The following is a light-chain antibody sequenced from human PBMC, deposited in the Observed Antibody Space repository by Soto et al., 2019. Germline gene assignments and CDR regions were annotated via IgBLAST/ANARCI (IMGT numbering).Light chain of an antibody. CDR1: QSVGSS. J-gene: IGKJ5*01. Sequence: VLTQSPATLSLFPGERATLSCRASQSVGSSLAWYQHKPGQAPRLLLYDASNRAAGIPARFSGSGSGTDFTLTIRSLEPEDCTVYYCQQRSNWFTFGQGTRLEIE. CDR2: DAS. CDR3: QQRSNWFT. V-gene: IGKV3-11*01.